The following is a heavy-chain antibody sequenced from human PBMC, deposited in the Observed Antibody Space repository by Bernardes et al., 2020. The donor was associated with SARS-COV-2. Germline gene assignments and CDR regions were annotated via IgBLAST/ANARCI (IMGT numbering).Heavy chain of an antibody. CDR2: IYCDVDK. Sequence: GPTLVKPTQTLTLTCTFSGFSLSTSGVGVGWIRQPPGKALEWPALIYCDVDKRYSPSLKSRLTITKDTSKNQVVLTMTNMDPVDTATYYWAHSAAKDTRGDRSSWYTQADYLDYWGQGVLVTVSS. CDR3: AHSAAKDTRGDRSSWYTQADYLDY. D-gene: IGHD6-13*01. CDR1: GFSLSTSGVG. J-gene: IGHJ4*02. V-gene: IGHV2-5*02.